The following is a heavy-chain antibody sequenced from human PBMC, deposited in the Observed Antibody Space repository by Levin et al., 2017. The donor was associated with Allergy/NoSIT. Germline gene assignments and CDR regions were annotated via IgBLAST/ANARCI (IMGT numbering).Heavy chain of an antibody. J-gene: IGHJ4*02. CDR1: GFTFSSYW. CDR2: IQQDGSER. D-gene: IGHD6-6*01. Sequence: GGSLRLSCAASGFTFSSYWMSWVRQAPGKGLEWVANIQQDGSERYYVDSVKGRCTISRDNAKNSLYLQMHSLRAEDTAVYYCARASYSSSSGLWGYWGQGTLVTVSS. CDR3: ARASYSSSSGLWGY. V-gene: IGHV3-7*01.